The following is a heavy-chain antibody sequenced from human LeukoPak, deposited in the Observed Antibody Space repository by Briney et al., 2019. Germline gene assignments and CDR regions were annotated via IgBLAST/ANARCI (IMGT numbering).Heavy chain of an antibody. Sequence: PSETLSLICTVSGGSISSYYWSWIRQPPGKGLEWIGNIYYSGSTNYNPSLKSRVTISVDTSKNQFSLKLSSVTAADTAVYYCARNLCGGDCYSADYYYMDVWGKGTTVTVSS. D-gene: IGHD2-21*01. CDR1: GGSISSYY. V-gene: IGHV4-59*01. J-gene: IGHJ6*03. CDR3: ARNLCGGDCYSADYYYMDV. CDR2: IYYSGST.